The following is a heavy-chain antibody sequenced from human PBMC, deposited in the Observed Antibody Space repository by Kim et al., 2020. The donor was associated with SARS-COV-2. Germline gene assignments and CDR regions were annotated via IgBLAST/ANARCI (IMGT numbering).Heavy chain of an antibody. CDR2: ISGSGGST. CDR3: AKVGYYGSGSYYKGALGHP. J-gene: IGHJ5*02. Sequence: GGSLRLSCAASGFTFSSYAMSWVRQAPGKGLEWVSAISGSGGSTYYADSVKGRFTISRDNSKNTLYLQMNSLRAEDTAVYYCAKVGYYGSGSYYKGALGHPWGQGTLVTVSS. V-gene: IGHV3-23*01. D-gene: IGHD3-10*01. CDR1: GFTFSSYA.